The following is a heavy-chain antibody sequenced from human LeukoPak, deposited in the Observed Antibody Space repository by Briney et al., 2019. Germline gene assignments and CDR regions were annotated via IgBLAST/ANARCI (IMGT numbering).Heavy chain of an antibody. CDR3: ARDLYGIMITFGGVIANDY. D-gene: IGHD3-16*02. V-gene: IGHV3-66*01. J-gene: IGHJ4*02. CDR1: GFTVSSNY. Sequence: GGSLRLSCAASGFTVSSNYMSWVRQAPGKGLEWVSVIYSSAGTHFADYVKGRFTISRDTSKNTLYLQMNSLRAEDTAVYDCARDLYGIMITFGGVIANDYWGQGTLVTASS. CDR2: IYSSAGT.